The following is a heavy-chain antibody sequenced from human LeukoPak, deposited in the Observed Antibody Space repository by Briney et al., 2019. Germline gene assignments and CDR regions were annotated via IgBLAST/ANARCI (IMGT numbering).Heavy chain of an antibody. CDR2: MNPNSGNT. D-gene: IGHD3-22*01. V-gene: IGHV1-8*03. Sequence: ASVKVSCKASGYTFTSYDINWVRQATGQGHEWMGWMNPNSGNTGYAQKFQGRVTITRNTSISTAYMELSSLRSEDTAVYYCVKVSYYYDSSGYYVMYYFDYWGQGTLVTVSS. CDR3: VKVSYYYDSSGYYVMYYFDY. CDR1: GYTFTSYD. J-gene: IGHJ4*02.